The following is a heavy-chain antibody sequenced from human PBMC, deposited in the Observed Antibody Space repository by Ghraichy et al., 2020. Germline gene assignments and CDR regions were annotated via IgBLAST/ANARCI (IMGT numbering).Heavy chain of an antibody. CDR3: ARLGRDDNSWGIGDC. Sequence: SETLSLTCTVSGGSISSSTYYWGWIRQPPGKGLEWIGSIYYSGATYYNPSLKSRVTISVDTSRNQFSLSLTSVTAADTAVYYCARLGRDDNSWGIGDCWGQGTPVTVSS. CDR2: IYYSGAT. CDR1: GGSISSSTYY. V-gene: IGHV4-39*01. D-gene: IGHD1-1*01. J-gene: IGHJ4*02.